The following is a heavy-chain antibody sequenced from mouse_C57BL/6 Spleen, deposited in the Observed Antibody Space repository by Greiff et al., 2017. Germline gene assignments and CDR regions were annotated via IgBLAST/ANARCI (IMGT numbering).Heavy chain of an antibody. Sequence: VQLKESGPELVKPGASVKISCKASGYSFTGYYMNWVKQSPEKSLEWIGEINPSTGGTTYNQKFKAKATLTADKSSSTAYMQLKSLTSEDSAVYYCARSDYGSSRAWFAYWGQGTLVTVSA. CDR1: GYSFTGYY. V-gene: IGHV1-42*01. J-gene: IGHJ3*01. CDR2: INPSTGGT. D-gene: IGHD1-1*01. CDR3: ARSDYGSSRAWFAY.